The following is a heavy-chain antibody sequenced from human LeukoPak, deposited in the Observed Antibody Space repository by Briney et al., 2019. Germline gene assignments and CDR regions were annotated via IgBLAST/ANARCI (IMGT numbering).Heavy chain of an antibody. Sequence: GGSLRLSCAASVFTFNSYSMNWVRQAPGKGLEWVSYISSSSSSTYYADSVKGRFTISRDNAKNSLYLQMNSLRDEDTAVYYCAKEAGCGLDYWGQGTLVTVSS. CDR2: ISSSSSST. D-gene: IGHD2-21*01. CDR1: VFTFNSYS. CDR3: AKEAGCGLDY. J-gene: IGHJ4*02. V-gene: IGHV3-48*02.